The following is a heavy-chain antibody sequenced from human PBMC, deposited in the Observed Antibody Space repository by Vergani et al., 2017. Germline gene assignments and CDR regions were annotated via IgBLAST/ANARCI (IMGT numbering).Heavy chain of an antibody. Sequence: EVQLVESGGGLVQPGGSLRLSCAASGFTFSRHWMHWVRQAPGKGLVWVSRVNPEGTNTPYADSVKGRFTISRDNSKNTLYLQMNNLRAADTAVYYCARSGYCAHGVCYMTYYYYMDVWGKGTAVTVSS. CDR1: GFTFSRHW. J-gene: IGHJ6*03. CDR3: ARSGYCAHGVCYMTYYYYMDV. D-gene: IGHD2-8*01. CDR2: VNPEGTNT. V-gene: IGHV3-74*01.